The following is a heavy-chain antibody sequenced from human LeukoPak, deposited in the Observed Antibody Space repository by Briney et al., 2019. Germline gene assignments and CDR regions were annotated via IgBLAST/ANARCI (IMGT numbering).Heavy chain of an antibody. D-gene: IGHD4-23*01. Sequence: PSETLLLTFTVSGGSLISSSYYWGWSRQPPGKGLEWIGSFYYSGNTCYNPSLKSRVTISVDTSKNQFSLKLSSMTAADTAIYYCARIDGGHHLSPFDYWGQGTLVTVSS. CDR2: FYYSGNT. CDR3: ARIDGGHHLSPFDY. CDR1: GGSLISSSYY. J-gene: IGHJ4*02. V-gene: IGHV4-39*01.